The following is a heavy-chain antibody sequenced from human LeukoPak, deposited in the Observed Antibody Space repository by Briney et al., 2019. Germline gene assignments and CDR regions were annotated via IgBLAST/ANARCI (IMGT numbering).Heavy chain of an antibody. D-gene: IGHD5-18*01. CDR1: GVSISDYY. V-gene: IGHV4-59*08. CDR3: ARRSYSPLQSDSFDP. CDR2: INYNGIT. Sequence: PSETLSLTCIVSGVSISDYYWSWIRQPPGKGLEWIGFINYNGITNYNPSLKSRVTISVDTSKSQFSLKLSSVTAADTAVYYCARRSYSPLQSDSFDPWGQGTLVTVSS. J-gene: IGHJ5*02.